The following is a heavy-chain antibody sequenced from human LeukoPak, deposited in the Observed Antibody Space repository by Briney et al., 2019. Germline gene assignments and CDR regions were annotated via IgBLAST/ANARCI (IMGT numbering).Heavy chain of an antibody. CDR1: GYTFTSHG. J-gene: IGHJ4*02. V-gene: IGHV1-18*01. CDR3: ARDWPTVIADY. CDR2: ISANNGDT. Sequence: ASVKVSCETSGYTFTSHGISWVRQAPGEGLEWMGWISANNGDTNYAQKMQGRLTMTTDTSTSTAYMELRSLSYDDTATYYCARDWPTVIADYWGQGTLVTVSS. D-gene: IGHD4-11*01.